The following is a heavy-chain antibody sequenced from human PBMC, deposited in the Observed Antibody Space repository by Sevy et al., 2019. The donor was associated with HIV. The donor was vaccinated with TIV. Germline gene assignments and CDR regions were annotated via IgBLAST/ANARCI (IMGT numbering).Heavy chain of an antibody. CDR3: AREADDFWSGYYPKPYNYYKDV. CDR1: GGSISSYY. V-gene: IGHV4-59*01. CDR2: IYYSGST. J-gene: IGHJ6*03. D-gene: IGHD3-3*01. Sequence: SETLPLTCTVSGGSISSYYWSWIRQPPGKGLEWIGYIYYSGSTNYNPSLKSRVTISVDTSKNQFSLKLSTVTAADTAVYYCAREADDFWSGYYPKPYNYYKDVWGKGTTVTVSS.